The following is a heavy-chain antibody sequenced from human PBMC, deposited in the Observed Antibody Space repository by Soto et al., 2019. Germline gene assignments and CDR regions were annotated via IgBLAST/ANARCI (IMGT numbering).Heavy chain of an antibody. D-gene: IGHD2-21*01. CDR3: AKDAVYKDGLWLMDQ. J-gene: IGHJ4*02. CDR2: ITGSGSQI. Sequence: PGGSLRLSCAVSGFTLSTFAMTWVRQAPGKGLECVSGITGSGSQIHYADSVKGRFTNSKDNSKNTLYLQMDSLRADDTAVYFCAKDAVYKDGLWLMDQWGQGTQVTVSS. CDR1: GFTLSTFA. V-gene: IGHV3-23*01.